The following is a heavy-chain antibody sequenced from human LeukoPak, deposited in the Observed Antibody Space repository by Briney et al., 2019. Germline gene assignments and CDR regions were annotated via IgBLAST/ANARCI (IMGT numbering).Heavy chain of an antibody. CDR3: ANLLRLEPY. J-gene: IGHJ4*02. CDR2: ISYDGSNK. Sequence: GRSLRLSCAPSGFTFSSYGMHWVRQAPGKGLEWVAVISYDGSNKYSADSEKGRIPISRNNSKNTVYLQMNSRIAEDTAVYCCANLLRLEPYWGQGTLVTVSS. D-gene: IGHD4-17*01. CDR1: GFTFSSYG. V-gene: IGHV3-30*18.